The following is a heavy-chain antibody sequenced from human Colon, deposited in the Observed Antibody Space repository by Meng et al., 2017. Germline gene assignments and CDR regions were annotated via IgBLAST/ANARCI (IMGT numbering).Heavy chain of an antibody. V-gene: IGHV4-4*02. Sequence: QGQRQESCPGLVRPSEPLSLTCAVPGVSISVGQCWGWGRQSPEKGLEWIGEIHYSGNSNYNPSLKSRVTMSMDKSKNHFSLNLTSVTAADTAIYYCVRGYLGTPVVHFDSWGQGALVTVSS. CDR1: GVSISVGQC. J-gene: IGHJ4*02. CDR2: IHYSGNS. CDR3: VRGYLGTPVVHFDS. D-gene: IGHD7-27*01.